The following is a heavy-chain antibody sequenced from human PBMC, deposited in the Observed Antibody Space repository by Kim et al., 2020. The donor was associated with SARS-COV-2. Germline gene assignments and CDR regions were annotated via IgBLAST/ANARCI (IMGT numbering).Heavy chain of an antibody. J-gene: IGHJ6*02. Sequence: SETLSLTCTVSGGSISSGSYYWSWIRQPAGKGLEWIGRIYTSGSTNYNPSLKSRVTISVDTSKNQFSLKLSSVTAADTAVYYCAREGNSGSYNYYYYGMDVWGQGTTVTVSS. D-gene: IGHD1-26*01. CDR2: IYTSGST. CDR1: GGSISSGSYY. V-gene: IGHV4-61*02. CDR3: AREGNSGSYNYYYYGMDV.